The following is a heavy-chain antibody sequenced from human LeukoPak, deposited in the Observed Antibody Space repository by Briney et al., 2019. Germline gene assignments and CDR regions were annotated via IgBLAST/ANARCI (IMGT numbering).Heavy chain of an antibody. V-gene: IGHV3-23*01. J-gene: IGHJ3*02. D-gene: IGHD3-3*01. Sequence: GSLELSCGGSGFHFRSFAMSWVRQAPGEGPEWVSAISGSGGSTYYADSVKGRFTISRDNSKNTLYLQMNSLRAEDTAVYYCAKDLYYEGTDAFDIWGQGTMVTVSS. CDR3: AKDLYYEGTDAFDI. CDR1: GFHFRSFA. CDR2: ISGSGGST.